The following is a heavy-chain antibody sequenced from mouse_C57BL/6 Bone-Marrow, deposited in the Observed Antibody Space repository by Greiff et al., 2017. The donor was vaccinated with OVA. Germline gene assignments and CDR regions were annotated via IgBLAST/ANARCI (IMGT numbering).Heavy chain of an antibody. CDR3: TRLTTVDYFDY. D-gene: IGHD1-1*01. CDR2: IYTRSGNT. V-gene: IGHV1-81*01. J-gene: IGHJ2*01. CDR1: GYTFTSYG. Sequence: QVQLQQSGAELARPGASVKLSCKASGYTFTSYGISWVKQRPGQGLEWIGEIYTRSGNTYYNEKFKGKATLTADKSSSTASMELSSLTSEDAADYFCTRLTTVDYFDYWGQGTTLKVSS.